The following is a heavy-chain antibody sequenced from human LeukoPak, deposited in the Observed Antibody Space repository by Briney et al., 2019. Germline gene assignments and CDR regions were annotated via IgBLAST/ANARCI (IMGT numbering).Heavy chain of an antibody. J-gene: IGHJ3*02. Sequence: SETLSLTCAVYGGSFSGYYWSWIRQPPGKGLEWIGYIYYSGSTNYNPSLKSRVTISVDTSKNQFSLKLSSVTAADTAVYYCARGAYYYGSGGDAFDIWGQGTMVTVSS. D-gene: IGHD3-10*01. CDR1: GGSFSGYY. V-gene: IGHV4-59*01. CDR2: IYYSGST. CDR3: ARGAYYYGSGGDAFDI.